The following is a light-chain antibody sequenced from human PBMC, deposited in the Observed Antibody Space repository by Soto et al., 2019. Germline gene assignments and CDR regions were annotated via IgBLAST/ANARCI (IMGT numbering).Light chain of an antibody. V-gene: IGKV1-5*01. Sequence: DIQMTQSPSTLSGSVGDRVTITCRASQTISSWLAWYQQKPGKAPKLLIYDASSLESGVPSRFSGSGSGTEFTLTISSLQPDDFATYYCQQYNSYPWTFGQVTKVDIK. CDR2: DAS. CDR1: QTISSW. CDR3: QQYNSYPWT. J-gene: IGKJ1*01.